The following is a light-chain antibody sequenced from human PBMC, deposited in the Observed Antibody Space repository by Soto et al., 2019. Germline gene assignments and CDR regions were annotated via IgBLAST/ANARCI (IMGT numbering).Light chain of an antibody. CDR3: QQRSNWPKVT. CDR2: AAS. V-gene: IGKV3-11*01. CDR1: QNISVY. Sequence: EIVLTQSPATLCLSPGERATLSCRASQNISVYLAWYRQKPGQAPRLLIYAASNRATGIPARFSGSGSGTDFTLTISSLEPEDFAVYYCQQRSNWPKVTFGQGTRLEIK. J-gene: IGKJ5*01.